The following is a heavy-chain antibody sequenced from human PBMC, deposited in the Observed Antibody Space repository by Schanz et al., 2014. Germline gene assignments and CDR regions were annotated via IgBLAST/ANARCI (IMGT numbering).Heavy chain of an antibody. CDR1: GFTFSSYA. CDR3: AKDAENTAMITDYFDY. D-gene: IGHD5-18*01. CDR2: ISGSGGST. J-gene: IGHJ4*02. Sequence: EVQLLESGGGLVKPGGSLRLSCAASGFTFSSYAMSWVRQAPGKGLEWVSAISGSGGSTYYADAVRGRFTISRDNSKTTVYLQMNSLRAEDTAVYYCAKDAENTAMITDYFDYWGQGTLVTVSS. V-gene: IGHV3-23*01.